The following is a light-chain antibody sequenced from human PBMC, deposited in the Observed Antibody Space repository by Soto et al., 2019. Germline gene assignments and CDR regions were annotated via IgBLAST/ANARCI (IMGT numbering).Light chain of an antibody. J-gene: IGKJ3*01. CDR1: QSIGIC. CDR2: AAS. V-gene: IGKV1-39*01. Sequence: DIQMTQSPSSLSASVGDRVTMTCRASQSIGICLNWYQQKPGKAPKFLIYAASSLQSGVPSRFSGSGSGTDFTLTISSLQPEDFATYYCQQTDSTPLTFGHGTKVDIE. CDR3: QQTDSTPLT.